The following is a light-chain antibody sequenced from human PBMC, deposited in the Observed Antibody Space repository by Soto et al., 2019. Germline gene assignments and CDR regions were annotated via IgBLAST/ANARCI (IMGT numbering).Light chain of an antibody. Sequence: QSALTKPASVSGSPGQSITISCTGTSSDVGSYNLVSWYQQHPGKAPKLMIYEGSKRPSGVSNRFSGSKSGNKASLTISGLPAEDEADYYCSSYAGSSTYVFGPGTQVTVL. CDR1: SSDVGSYNL. CDR2: EGS. V-gene: IGLV2-23*01. CDR3: SSYAGSSTYV. J-gene: IGLJ1*01.